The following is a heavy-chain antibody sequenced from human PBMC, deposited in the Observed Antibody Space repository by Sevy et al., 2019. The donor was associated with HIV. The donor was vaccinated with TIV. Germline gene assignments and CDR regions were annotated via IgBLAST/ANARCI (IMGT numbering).Heavy chain of an antibody. D-gene: IGHD5-18*01. J-gene: IGHJ4*02. Sequence: GGSLRLSCAASGFTFSSFAMGWVRQAPGKGLDWISVISGTGDYTYYADSVKGRLPISRDNSRNTLFLQMNSLRAEDTAIFYCAKKMGGGSGMAFLVDYWGQGTLVTVSS. CDR3: AKKMGGGSGMAFLVDY. CDR2: ISGTGDYT. V-gene: IGHV3-23*01. CDR1: GFTFSSFA.